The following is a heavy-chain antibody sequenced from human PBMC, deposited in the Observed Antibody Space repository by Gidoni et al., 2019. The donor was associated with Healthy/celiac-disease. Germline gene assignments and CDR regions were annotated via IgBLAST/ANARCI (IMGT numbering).Heavy chain of an antibody. V-gene: IGHV3-33*01. D-gene: IGHD2-15*01. CDR2: IWYDGSNK. CDR3: ARDDCSGGSCLDY. CDR1: GFPFSSYG. J-gene: IGHJ4*02. Sequence: QVQLVESGGGVVQPGRSLRLSCAASGFPFSSYGMHGVRQAPGKGLEWVAVIWYDGSNKYYADSVKGRFTISRDNSKNTLYLQMNSLRAEDTAVYYCARDDCSGGSCLDYWGQGTLVTVSS.